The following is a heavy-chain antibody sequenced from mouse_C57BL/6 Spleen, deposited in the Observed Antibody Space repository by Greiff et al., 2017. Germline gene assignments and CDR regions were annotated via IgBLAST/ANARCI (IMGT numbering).Heavy chain of an antibody. V-gene: IGHV2-5*01. CDR2: IWRGGST. Sequence: VQLQQSGPGLVQPSQSLSITCTVSGFSLTSYGVHWVRQSPGKGLEWLGVIWRGGSTDYDAAFMSRLSITKDNSKSQVFFKMHSLQADDTAIYYCAKNGDYGRDAMDYWGQGTSVTVSS. CDR3: AKNGDYGRDAMDY. D-gene: IGHD2-4*01. J-gene: IGHJ4*01. CDR1: GFSLTSYG.